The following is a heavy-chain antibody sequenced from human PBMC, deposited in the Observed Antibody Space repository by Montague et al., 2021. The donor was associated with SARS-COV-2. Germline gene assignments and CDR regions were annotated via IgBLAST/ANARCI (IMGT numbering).Heavy chain of an antibody. Sequence: SETLSLTCTVSGGSMSTVNYYWGWVRQTPGKGLDWVGSISYSGATYYNPSLETRVSISRDTSKSQFSLELRSVTAADTAVYYCARERQEVGIYFDSWGHGTLVTVSS. V-gene: IGHV4-39*07. CDR3: ARERQEVGIYFDS. CDR1: GGSMSTVNYY. J-gene: IGHJ5*01. D-gene: IGHD1-1*01. CDR2: ISYSGAT.